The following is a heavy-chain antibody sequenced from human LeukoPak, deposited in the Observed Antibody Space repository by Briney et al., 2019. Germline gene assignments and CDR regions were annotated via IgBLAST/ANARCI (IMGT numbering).Heavy chain of an antibody. J-gene: IGHJ4*02. D-gene: IGHD3-16*02. CDR1: GYTFTCYY. V-gene: IGHV1-2*02. Sequence: ASVKVSCKASGYTFTCYYMHWVRQAPGQGLEWKGWINPNGGGTNYAQKFQGRVTMTRDTSISTAYMELSRLRSDDTAVYYCARFTYYDYVWGSYRDNYFDYWGQGTLVTVSS. CDR2: INPNGGGT. CDR3: ARFTYYDYVWGSYRDNYFDY.